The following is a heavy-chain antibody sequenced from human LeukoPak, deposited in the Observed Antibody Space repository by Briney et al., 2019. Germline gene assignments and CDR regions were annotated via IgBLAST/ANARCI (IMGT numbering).Heavy chain of an antibody. CDR3: ARADGSGSYGSY. V-gene: IGHV3-11*04. J-gene: IGHJ4*02. D-gene: IGHD3-10*01. CDR2: ISSSGSTI. CDR1: GFIFSDYY. Sequence: GGSLRLSCAASGFIFSDYYMSWIRQTPGKGLERISYISSSGSTIYYTDSVKGRFTISRDNAKNSLYLQMNSLRAEDTAVYYCARADGSGSYGSYWGQGTLVTVSS.